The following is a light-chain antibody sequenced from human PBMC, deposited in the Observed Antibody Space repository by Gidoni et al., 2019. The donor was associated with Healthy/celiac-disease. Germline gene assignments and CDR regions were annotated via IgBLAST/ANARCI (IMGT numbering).Light chain of an antibody. Sequence: SVSGSPGQSITISCTGTSSDVGGYNYVSWYQQHPGKAPKHMIYDVSNRPSGVSNRFSGSKSGNTASLTISGLQAEDEADYYCSSYTSSSTLVFGTGTKVTVL. CDR3: SSYTSSSTLV. CDR1: SSDVGGYNY. CDR2: DVS. V-gene: IGLV2-14*03. J-gene: IGLJ1*01.